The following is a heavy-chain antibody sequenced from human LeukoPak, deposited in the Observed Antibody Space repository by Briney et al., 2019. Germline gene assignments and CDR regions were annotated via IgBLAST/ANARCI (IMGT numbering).Heavy chain of an antibody. V-gene: IGHV1-2*02. CDR1: GYTFTGYY. CDR2: INPNSGGT. CDR3: ARDEGVGSPHIGFDY. J-gene: IGHJ4*02. Sequence: ASVKVTCKASGYTFTGYYMHWVRQAPGQGLEWMGWINPNSGGTSYAQKFQGRVTMTRDTSISTAYMELSRLRSDDTAVYYCARDEGVGSPHIGFDYWGQGTLVTVSS. D-gene: IGHD2-21*01.